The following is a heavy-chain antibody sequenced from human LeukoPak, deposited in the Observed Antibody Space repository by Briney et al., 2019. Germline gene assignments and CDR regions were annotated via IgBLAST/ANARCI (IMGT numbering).Heavy chain of an antibody. V-gene: IGHV1-24*01. Sequence: ASVTVSCKVSGYSITELSTHWVRQAPGKGLEGMGGFNPGSGEIIYEQKFQDRVTMTEDTSTDTAYIELSSLRSEDTALYYCATGTHYDLLPFWGQGTLVTVSS. CDR1: GYSITELS. CDR3: ATGTHYDLLPF. CDR2: FNPGSGEI. D-gene: IGHD3-9*01. J-gene: IGHJ4*02.